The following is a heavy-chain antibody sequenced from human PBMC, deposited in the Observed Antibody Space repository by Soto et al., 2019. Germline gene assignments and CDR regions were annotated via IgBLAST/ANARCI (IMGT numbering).Heavy chain of an antibody. D-gene: IGHD3-22*01. CDR2: ISGSGGIT. CDR1: GFTFSSYA. V-gene: IGHV3-23*01. Sequence: GGSLRLSCAASGFTFSSYAMSWVRQAPGKGPEWVSAISGSGGITYYADSVKGRFTISRDNSKDTLYLQMYSLRAEDTAVYYCAKDQHDSSGYQFDNWGQGTLVTVSS. J-gene: IGHJ4*01. CDR3: AKDQHDSSGYQFDN.